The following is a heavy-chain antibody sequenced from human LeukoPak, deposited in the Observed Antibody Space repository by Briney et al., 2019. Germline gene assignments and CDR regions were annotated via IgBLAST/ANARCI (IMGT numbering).Heavy chain of an antibody. D-gene: IGHD3-22*01. CDR2: ISSSSSYI. CDR1: GFTFSSYS. J-gene: IGHJ1*01. Sequence: GGSLRLSCAASGFTFSSYSMNWVRQAPGKGLEWVSSISSSSSYIYYADSVKGRFTISRDNAENSLYLQMNSLRAEDTAVYYCARDEYYYDSSLYFQHWGQGTLVTVSS. V-gene: IGHV3-21*04. CDR3: ARDEYYYDSSLYFQH.